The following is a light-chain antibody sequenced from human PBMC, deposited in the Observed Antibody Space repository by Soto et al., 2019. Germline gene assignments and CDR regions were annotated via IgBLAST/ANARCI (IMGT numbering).Light chain of an antibody. CDR1: SSDVGAYNY. V-gene: IGLV2-14*01. CDR2: EVS. Sequence: SVLAQPASVSGSPGQSIAISCTGTSSDVGAYNYVSWYQQHPGKAPKLIVHEVSDRPSGVSDRFSGSKSGNTASLTISGLQAEDEADYYCSSYTGAYTLVFGTGTKLTVL. CDR3: SSYTGAYTLV. J-gene: IGLJ1*01.